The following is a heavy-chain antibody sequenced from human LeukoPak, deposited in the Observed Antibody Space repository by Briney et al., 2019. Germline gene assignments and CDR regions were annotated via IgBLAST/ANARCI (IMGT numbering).Heavy chain of an antibody. D-gene: IGHD3-10*01. V-gene: IGHV3-15*01. CDR3: TTLPLIRGIGAGY. CDR1: GFTFSSYW. J-gene: IGHJ4*02. CDR2: FKSKADGGAI. Sequence: GGSLRLSCAASGFTFSSYWMSWVRQAPGKGLEWVALFKSKADGGAIDYVAPVKGRFTISRDDSTNTLYLEMNGLQSEDTAVYYCTTLPLIRGIGAGYWGQGTLVTVSS.